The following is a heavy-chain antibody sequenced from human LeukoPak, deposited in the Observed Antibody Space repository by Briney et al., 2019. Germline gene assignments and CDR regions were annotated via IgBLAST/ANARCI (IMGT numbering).Heavy chain of an antibody. Sequence: SQTLSLTCTVSGGSISSGGYYWSWIRQHPGKGLEWIGYIYYSGSTYYNPSLKSRVTISVDTSKNQFSLKLSSVTAADTAVYYCARGLALTTVTTAAFDIWGQGTMVTVS. D-gene: IGHD4-17*01. CDR2: IYYSGST. J-gene: IGHJ3*02. V-gene: IGHV4-31*03. CDR1: GGSISSGGYY. CDR3: ARGLALTTVTTAAFDI.